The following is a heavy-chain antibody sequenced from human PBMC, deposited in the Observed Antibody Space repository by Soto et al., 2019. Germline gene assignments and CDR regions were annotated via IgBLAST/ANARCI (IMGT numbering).Heavy chain of an antibody. J-gene: IGHJ6*02. V-gene: IGHV1-69*13. D-gene: IGHD2-21*02. Sequence: SVKVSCKASGGTFSSYAISWVRQAPGQGLEWMGGIIPIFGTANYAQKFQGRVTITADESTSTAYMELSSLRSEDTAVYYCAREGGYCGVDCYSGYYYYGMDVWGQWTTVTVSS. CDR3: AREGGYCGVDCYSGYYYYGMDV. CDR1: GGTFSSYA. CDR2: IIPIFGTA.